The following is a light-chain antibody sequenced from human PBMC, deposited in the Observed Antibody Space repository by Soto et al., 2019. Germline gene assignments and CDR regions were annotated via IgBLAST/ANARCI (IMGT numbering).Light chain of an antibody. V-gene: IGKV1-5*01. CDR2: DAS. CDR1: QSISSW. Sequence: DIQMTQSPSTLSASVGDRVTITCRASQSISSWLAWYQQKPGKAPKLLIYDASSLESGVPSRFSGSGSGTDFTLPISSLQPDDFATYYCQQYNSYSGYPFGQGTKLQMK. J-gene: IGKJ2*01. CDR3: QQYNSYSGYP.